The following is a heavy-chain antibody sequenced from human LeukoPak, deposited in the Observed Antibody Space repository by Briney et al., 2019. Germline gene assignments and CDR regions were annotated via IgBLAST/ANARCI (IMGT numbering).Heavy chain of an antibody. CDR3: ARVYCSSNSSYLDY. J-gene: IGHJ4*02. V-gene: IGHV4-4*02. Sequence: SGTLSLTCAVSGASISSNNWWSWVRQPPGKGLEWIGEIFFTGTTTYNPSLKSRVSMSLDKSKNQFSLNLTSVTAADTAIYYCARVYCSSNSSYLDYWSQGTLVTVSS. CDR2: IFFTGTT. D-gene: IGHD2-2*01. CDR1: GASISSNNW.